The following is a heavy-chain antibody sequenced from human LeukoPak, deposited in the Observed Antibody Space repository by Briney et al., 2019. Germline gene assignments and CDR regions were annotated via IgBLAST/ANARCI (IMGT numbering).Heavy chain of an antibody. D-gene: IGHD3-10*01. CDR3: ASAIQLWFGEPRIHYGMDV. CDR1: GYTFTSYY. Sequence: ASVKVSCKASGYTFTSYYMHWVRQAPGQGLEWMGIINPSGGSTSYAQKFQGRVTMTRDTSTSTVYMELSSLRSEDTAVYYCASAIQLWFGEPRIHYGMDVWGQGTTVTVSS. CDR2: INPSGGST. V-gene: IGHV1-46*01. J-gene: IGHJ6*02.